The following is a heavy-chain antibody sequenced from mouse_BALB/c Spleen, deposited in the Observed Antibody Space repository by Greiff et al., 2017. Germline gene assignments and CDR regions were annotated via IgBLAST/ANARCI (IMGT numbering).Heavy chain of an antibody. J-gene: IGHJ1*01. CDR3: ARSFPSYWYFDV. CDR2: IDPENGNT. V-gene: IGHV14-1*02. CDR1: GFNIKDYY. Sequence: EVKLQESGAELVRPGALVKLSCKASGFNIKDYYMHWVKQRPEQGLEWIGWIDPENGNTIYDPKFQGKASITADTSSNTAYLQLSSLTSEDTAVYYCARSFPSYWYFDVWGAGTTVTVSS.